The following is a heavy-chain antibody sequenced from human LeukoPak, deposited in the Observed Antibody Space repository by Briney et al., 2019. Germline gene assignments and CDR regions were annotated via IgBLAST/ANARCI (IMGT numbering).Heavy chain of an antibody. CDR3: AKRNYYDSRGYYEYCFDD. Sequence: GGSLRLSCAASGFTFTNYAMSWVRQAPGEGLEWVSGISGSGASTYYGDSVKGRFTISRDSSRNTLYLQMNSLRVQDTAIYYCAKRNYYDSRGYYEYCFDDWGQGTLVTVSS. CDR1: GFTFTNYA. V-gene: IGHV3-23*01. CDR2: ISGSGAST. J-gene: IGHJ4*02. D-gene: IGHD3-22*01.